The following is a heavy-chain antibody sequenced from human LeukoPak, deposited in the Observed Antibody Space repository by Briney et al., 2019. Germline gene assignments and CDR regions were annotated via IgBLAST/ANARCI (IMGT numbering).Heavy chain of an antibody. CDR2: ISYDGSNK. J-gene: IGHJ5*02. CDR3: ARRYYYGSGSYYP. CDR1: GFTFSSYA. Sequence: GGSLRLSCAASGFTFSSYAMHWVRQAPGKGLEWVAVISYDGSNKYYADSVKGRFTIPRDNAKNSLYLQMNSLRAEDTAVYYCARRYYYGSGSYYPWGQGTLVTVSS. D-gene: IGHD3-10*01. V-gene: IGHV3-30-3*01.